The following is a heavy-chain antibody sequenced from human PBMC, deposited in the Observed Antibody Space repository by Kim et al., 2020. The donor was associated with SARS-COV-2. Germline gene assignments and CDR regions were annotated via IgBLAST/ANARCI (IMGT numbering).Heavy chain of an antibody. CDR1: GGSISSSNW. CDR2: IYHSGST. Sequence: SETLSLTCAVSGGSISSSNWWSWVRQPPGKGLEWIGEIYHSGSTNYNPSLKSRVTISVDKSKNQFSLKLSSVTAADTAVYYCARGEMDFDWLFRRAPEGYYYYGMDVWGQVTTVTVSS. CDR3: ARGEMDFDWLFRRAPEGYYYYGMDV. J-gene: IGHJ6*02. V-gene: IGHV4-4*02. D-gene: IGHD3-9*01.